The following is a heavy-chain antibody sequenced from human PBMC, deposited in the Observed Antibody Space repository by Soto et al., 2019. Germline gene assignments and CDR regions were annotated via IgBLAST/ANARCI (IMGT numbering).Heavy chain of an antibody. V-gene: IGHV3-21*01. Sequence: GGSLRLSCAASGFTLTTYTMNWVRQAPGKGLEWVSSISSSSTYIYYSDSVKGRFTISRDNAKNSLYLQMNSLRAEDTAVYYCARSEGVLATGSIDYWGQGTLVTVSS. CDR3: ARSEGVLATGSIDY. CDR1: GFTLTTYT. J-gene: IGHJ4*02. D-gene: IGHD1-1*01. CDR2: ISSSSTYI.